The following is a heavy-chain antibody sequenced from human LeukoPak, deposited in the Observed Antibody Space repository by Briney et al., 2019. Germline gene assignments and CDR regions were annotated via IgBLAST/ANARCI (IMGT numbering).Heavy chain of an antibody. J-gene: IGHJ5*02. CDR1: GGTFSSYA. Sequence: RASVKVSCKASGGTFSSYAISWVRQAPGRGLEWMGGIIPIFGTANYAQKFQGRVTITADESTSTAYMELSSLRSEDTAVYYCARDQGYSLYWFDPWGQGTLVTVSS. CDR3: ARDQGYSLYWFDP. CDR2: IIPIFGTA. V-gene: IGHV1-69*13. D-gene: IGHD5-18*01.